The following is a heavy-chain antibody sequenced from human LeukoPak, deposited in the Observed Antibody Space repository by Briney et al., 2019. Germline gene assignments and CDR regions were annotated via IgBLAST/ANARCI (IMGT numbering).Heavy chain of an antibody. D-gene: IGHD6-19*01. CDR2: INPSGGST. V-gene: IGHV1-46*01. CDR1: GYTFTSYY. Sequence: ASVKVSCKASGYTFTSYYMHWVRQAPGQGLEWMGIINPSGGSTSYAQKFQGRVTMTRDMSTSTVYMELSSLRSEDTAVYYCARESVAVAGSAGFDYWGQGTLVTVSS. CDR3: ARESVAVAGSAGFDY. J-gene: IGHJ4*02.